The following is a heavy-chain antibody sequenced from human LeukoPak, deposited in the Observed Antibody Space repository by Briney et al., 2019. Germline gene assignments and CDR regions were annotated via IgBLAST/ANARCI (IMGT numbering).Heavy chain of an antibody. V-gene: IGHV3-23*01. CDR2: ISGSGGST. CDR3: ARDPLRTRPYDFWSGYPLINWFDP. Sequence: GGSLRLSCAASGFTFSSYAMSWVRQAPGKGLEWVSAISGSGGSTYYADSVKGRFTISRDNAKNSLYLQMNSLRAEDTAVYYCARDPLRTRPYDFWSGYPLINWFDPWGQGTLVTVSS. CDR1: GFTFSSYA. D-gene: IGHD3-3*01. J-gene: IGHJ5*02.